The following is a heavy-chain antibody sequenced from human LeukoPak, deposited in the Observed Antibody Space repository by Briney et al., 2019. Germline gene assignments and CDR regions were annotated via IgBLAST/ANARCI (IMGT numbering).Heavy chain of an antibody. CDR1: GGSISSGNYY. V-gene: IGHV4-61*02. D-gene: IGHD6-19*01. J-gene: IGHJ4*02. Sequence: SQTLSLTCTVSGGSISSGNYYWIWIRQLAGKGLEWIGRIYTTGSTNYNPSLRSRVTMEVDMSKNQFSLKLSSVTAADTAVYYCASASGYWGQGTLVTVSS. CDR3: ASASGY. CDR2: IYTTGST.